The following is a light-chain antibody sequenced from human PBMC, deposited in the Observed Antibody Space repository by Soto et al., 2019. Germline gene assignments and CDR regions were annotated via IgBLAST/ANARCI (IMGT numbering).Light chain of an antibody. CDR3: QVWDSGTARV. J-gene: IGLJ3*02. V-gene: IGLV3-9*01. CDR1: NIGSKN. CDR2: RDS. Sequence: SYELTQPLSVSVALGQTARITCGGNNIGSKNVHWYQQKPGQAPVLVIYRDSNRPSGIPERFSGSNSGNTATLTISRAQAGDEAEYYCQVWDSGTARVFGGGTKLTVL.